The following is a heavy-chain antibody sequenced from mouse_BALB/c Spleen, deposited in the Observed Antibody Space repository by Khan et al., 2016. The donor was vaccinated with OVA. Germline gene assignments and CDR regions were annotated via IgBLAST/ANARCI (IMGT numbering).Heavy chain of an antibody. J-gene: IGHJ1*01. V-gene: IGHV5-17*02. D-gene: IGHD2-1*01. Sequence: EVMLVESGGGLVQPGGSRKLSCAASGFTFSSFGMHWVRQAPKKGLEWVAYMSSGSSTIYYVDTVKSRFTISRDNPKNTLFLQMTSLRSEDTAMYYCARSGGNFHWYFDVWGAGTSVTVSS. CDR3: ARSGGNFHWYFDV. CDR2: MSSGSSTI. CDR1: GFTFSSFG.